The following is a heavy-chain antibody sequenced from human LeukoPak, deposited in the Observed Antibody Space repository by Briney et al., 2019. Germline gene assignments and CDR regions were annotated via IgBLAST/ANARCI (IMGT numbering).Heavy chain of an antibody. CDR3: ARDVSTYYYDSSGYYPTFY. V-gene: IGHV1-18*01. Sequence: ASVKVSCKASGYTFTSYGISWVRQAPGQGLEWMGWISAYNGNTNYAQKLQGRVTMTTDTSTSTAYMELRSLRSDDTAVYYCARDVSTYYYDSSGYYPTFYWGQGTLVTVSS. D-gene: IGHD3-22*01. CDR1: GYTFTSYG. J-gene: IGHJ4*02. CDR2: ISAYNGNT.